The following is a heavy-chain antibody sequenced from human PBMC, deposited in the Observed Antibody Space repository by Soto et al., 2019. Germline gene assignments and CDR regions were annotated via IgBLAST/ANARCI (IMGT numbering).Heavy chain of an antibody. V-gene: IGHV3-33*01. D-gene: IGHD6-13*01. J-gene: IGHJ6*02. CDR2: IWYDGSNK. CDR1: GFTFSSYG. CDR3: ARDGSSNHYYYDGMDV. Sequence: QVQLVESGGGVVQPGRSLRLSCAASGFTFSSYGMHWVRQAPGKGLEWVAVIWYDGSNKYYADSVKGRFTISRDNSKNXLYLQMNSLRAEDTAVYYCARDGSSNHYYYDGMDVWGQGTTVTVSS.